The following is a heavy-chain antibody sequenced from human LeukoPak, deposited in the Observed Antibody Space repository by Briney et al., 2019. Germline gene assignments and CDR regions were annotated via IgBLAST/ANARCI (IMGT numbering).Heavy chain of an antibody. CDR2: IKEDGTET. J-gene: IGHJ4*02. CDR1: GFMFSSNW. V-gene: IGHV3-7*03. CDR3: AKEGRSLQTY. D-gene: IGHD5-24*01. Sequence: GGSLRLSCAASGFMFSSNWMSWVRLAPGKGLEWVANIKEDGTETYYVDSVKGRFTISRDNAKNSLYLQMNSLRVEDTAVYYCAKEGRSLQTYWGQGTLVIVSS.